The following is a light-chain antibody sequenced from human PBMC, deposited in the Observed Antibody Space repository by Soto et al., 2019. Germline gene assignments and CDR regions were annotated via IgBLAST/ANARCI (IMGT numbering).Light chain of an antibody. V-gene: IGLV1-44*01. Sequence: QSVLTQAPSVSGTPGQRVTISCSGSSSNIGSDPVNWYQQLPGTAPKVLIHSNNQRPSGVPDRFSGSKSGTSASLVISGLQSEDEADYYCAAWDYSLNGVVFGGGTQLTVL. J-gene: IGLJ2*01. CDR2: SNN. CDR1: SSNIGSDP. CDR3: AAWDYSLNGVV.